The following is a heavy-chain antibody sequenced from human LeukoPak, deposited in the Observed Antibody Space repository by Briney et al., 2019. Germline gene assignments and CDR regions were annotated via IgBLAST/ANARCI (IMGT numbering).Heavy chain of an antibody. CDR1: GYTLTSYD. CDR2: MNPNSGNT. J-gene: IGHJ4*02. Sequence: ASVKVSRKASGYTLTSYDINWVRQATGQGLEWMGWMNPNSGNTGYAQKFQGRVTMTRNTSISTAYMELSSLRSEDTAVYYCASVGYSGYAHDYWGQGTLVTVSS. CDR3: ASVGYSGYAHDY. D-gene: IGHD5-12*01. V-gene: IGHV1-8*01.